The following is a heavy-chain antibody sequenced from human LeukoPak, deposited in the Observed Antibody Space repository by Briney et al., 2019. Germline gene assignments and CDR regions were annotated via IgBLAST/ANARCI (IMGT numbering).Heavy chain of an antibody. V-gene: IGHV4-34*01. D-gene: IGHD3-22*01. Sequence: PSETLSLTCAVYGGSFSGYYWSWIRQPPGKGLEWIGSIYHSGSTYYNPSLKSRVTISVDASKNQFSLKLSSVTAADTAVYYCARDRYYYDGSGYPFDYWGQGTLVTVSS. CDR3: ARDRYYYDGSGYPFDY. J-gene: IGHJ4*02. CDR1: GGSFSGYY. CDR2: IYHSGST.